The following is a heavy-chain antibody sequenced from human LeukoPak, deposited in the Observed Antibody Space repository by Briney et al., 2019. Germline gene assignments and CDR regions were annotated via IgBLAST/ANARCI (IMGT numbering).Heavy chain of an antibody. CDR3: ARHLLGSSSWHMAFDY. CDR1: GGSISSSSYY. V-gene: IGHV4-39*01. D-gene: IGHD6-13*01. Sequence: RPSETLSLTCTVSGGSISSSSYYWGWIRQPPGKGLEWIGSIYYSGSTYYNPSLKSRVTISVDTSKNQFSLKLSSVTAADTAVYYCARHLLGSSSWHMAFDYWGQGTLVTVSS. J-gene: IGHJ4*02. CDR2: IYYSGST.